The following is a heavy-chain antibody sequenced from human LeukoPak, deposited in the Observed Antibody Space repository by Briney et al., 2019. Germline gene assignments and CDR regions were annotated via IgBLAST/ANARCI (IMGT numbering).Heavy chain of an antibody. CDR3: ARDQSSRWSNYYYMDV. CDR1: GYTFSSYG. J-gene: IGHJ6*03. Sequence: ASVKVSCKASGYTFSSYGISWVRQAPGQGLEWMGWINTNTGNPTYAQGFTGRFVFSLDTSVSTAYLQISSLKAEDTAVYYCARDQSSRWSNYYYMDVWGKGTTVTVSS. V-gene: IGHV7-4-1*02. CDR2: INTNTGNP. D-gene: IGHD6-13*01.